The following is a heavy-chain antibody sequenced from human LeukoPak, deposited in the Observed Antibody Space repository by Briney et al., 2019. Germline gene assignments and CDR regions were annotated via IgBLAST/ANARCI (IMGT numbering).Heavy chain of an antibody. CDR2: IYYSGST. CDR1: GGSISSGDYY. V-gene: IGHV4-30-4*08. D-gene: IGHD3-22*01. Sequence: SQTLSLTCTVSGGSISSGDYYWSWIRQPPGKGLEWIGYIYYSGSTYYNPSLKSRVTISVDTSKNQFSLKLSSVTAADTAVYYCASHPRGYYDSSAAYWGQGTLVTVSS. J-gene: IGHJ4*02. CDR3: ASHPRGYYDSSAAY.